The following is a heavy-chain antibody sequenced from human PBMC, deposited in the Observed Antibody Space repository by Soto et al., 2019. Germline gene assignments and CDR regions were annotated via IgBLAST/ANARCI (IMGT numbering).Heavy chain of an antibody. J-gene: IGHJ4*02. V-gene: IGHV3-23*01. D-gene: IGHD1-26*01. CDR1: GFTFSNYA. Sequence: GGSLRLSCVASGFTFSNYAMNWVRQAPGKGLEWVSGISGSGGSTYYADSVKGRFTISRDNSKNTLYLQMNSLRAEDTAVYFCASRATSWGQGTLVTVSS. CDR3: ASRATS. CDR2: ISGSGGST.